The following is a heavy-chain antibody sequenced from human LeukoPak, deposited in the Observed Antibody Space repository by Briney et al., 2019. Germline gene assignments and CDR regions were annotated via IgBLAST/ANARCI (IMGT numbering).Heavy chain of an antibody. J-gene: IGHJ4*02. CDR3: AKEGGGLDY. CDR2: ISLNSGGA. V-gene: IGHV1-2*02. Sequence: GASVKVSCKASGYMFTGYHMHWVRQAPGQGLEWMGWISLNSGGASYAQTFEGRDTMTRDTSISTAYMELSRLRSADTAVYYCAKEGGGLDYWGQGTMVTVSS. D-gene: IGHD3-16*01. CDR1: GYMFTGYH.